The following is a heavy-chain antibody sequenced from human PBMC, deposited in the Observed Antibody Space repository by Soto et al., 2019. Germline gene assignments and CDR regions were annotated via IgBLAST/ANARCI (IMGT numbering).Heavy chain of an antibody. J-gene: IGHJ5*02. CDR2: ISSNGGST. Sequence: GGSLRLSCSASGFTFSSYAMHWVRQAPGKGLEYVSAISSNGGSTYYADSVKGRFTISRDNSKNTLYLQMSSLRAEDTAVYYCASSQANKYSSSWSNWFDPWGQGTLVTVSS. CDR3: ASSQANKYSSSWSNWFDP. D-gene: IGHD6-13*01. V-gene: IGHV3-64D*06. CDR1: GFTFSSYA.